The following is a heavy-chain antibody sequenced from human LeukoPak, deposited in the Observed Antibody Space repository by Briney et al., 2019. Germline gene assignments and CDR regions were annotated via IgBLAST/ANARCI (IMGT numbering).Heavy chain of an antibody. CDR2: INHSGST. D-gene: IGHD6-13*01. CDR3: ARVSRRRAASGIRFDY. Sequence: SETLSLTCAVYGGSFSGYYWSWIRQPPGKGRDWIGEINHSGSTNYNPSLKSRVAISVDTSKNQFSLKLSSVTAADTAVYYCARVSRRRAASGIRFDYSGQGTLCTVS. J-gene: IGHJ4*02. CDR1: GGSFSGYY. V-gene: IGHV4-34*01.